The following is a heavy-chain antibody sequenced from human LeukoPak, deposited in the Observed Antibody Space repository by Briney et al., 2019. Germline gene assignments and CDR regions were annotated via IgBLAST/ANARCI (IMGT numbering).Heavy chain of an antibody. CDR3: ARDKFEDGYNDAFDI. V-gene: IGHV1-2*02. J-gene: IGHJ3*02. CDR1: RYPFTTYS. D-gene: IGHD5-24*01. Sequence: ASVKVSCKPSRYPFTTYSMHWVPQAPGHGLEWMGWINPNSGDTKYAQKFQGRVTMTRDTSISTAYMELSRLRSDDTAVYYCARDKFEDGYNDAFDIWGQGTMVTVSS. CDR2: INPNSGDT.